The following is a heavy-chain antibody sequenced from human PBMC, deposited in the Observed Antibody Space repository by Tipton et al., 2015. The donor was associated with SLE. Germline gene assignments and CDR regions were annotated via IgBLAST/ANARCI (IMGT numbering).Heavy chain of an antibody. CDR2: ISWNSGSI. J-gene: IGHJ3*02. D-gene: IGHD5-18*01. V-gene: IGHV3-9*01. Sequence: RSLRLSCAASGFTFDDYAMHWVRQAPGKGLEWVSGISWNSGSIGYADSVKGRFTISRDNAKNSLYLQMNGLRAEDTALYYCAKASDTAMADAFDIWGQGTMVTVSS. CDR3: AKASDTAMADAFDI. CDR1: GFTFDDYA.